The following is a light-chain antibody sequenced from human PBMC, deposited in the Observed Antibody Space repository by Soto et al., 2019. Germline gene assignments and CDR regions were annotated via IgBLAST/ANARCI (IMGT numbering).Light chain of an antibody. CDR2: GAS. Sequence: EIVMTQSQATLSVSPGERATLSCRASQSVSSNLAWYQQKPGQAPRLLIYGASTRATGIPARFSGSGSGTEFTLTISSLQSEDFAVYYCQQYNNWPYMYTFGQGTKLEIK. J-gene: IGKJ2*01. CDR3: QQYNNWPYMYT. V-gene: IGKV3-15*01. CDR1: QSVSSN.